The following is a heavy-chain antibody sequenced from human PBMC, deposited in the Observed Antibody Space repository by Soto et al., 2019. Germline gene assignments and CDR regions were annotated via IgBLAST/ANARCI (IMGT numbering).Heavy chain of an antibody. CDR2: VYYSGTT. CDR1: GGSIDSGDYY. Sequence: SETLSLTCTVSGGSIDSGDYYWSRIRQPPGKGLEWIGYVYYSGTTNYNPFLKSRVTLSLDKSKNQFSLKMNSVTAADTAVYYCARDVIEPPNYFDPRGQGTLVTVSS. V-gene: IGHV4-61*08. CDR3: ARDVIEPPNYFDP. D-gene: IGHD4-4*01. J-gene: IGHJ5*02.